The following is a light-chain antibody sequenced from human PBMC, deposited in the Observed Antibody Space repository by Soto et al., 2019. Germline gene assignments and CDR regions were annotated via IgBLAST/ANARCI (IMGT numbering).Light chain of an antibody. J-gene: IGKJ4*01. Sequence: EIVLTQSPGTLSLSPEERATLSCRASQSVSSGYLAWYQQKPGQAPRLLIYGASSRATGIPDRFSGSGSGTDFTLTISRLEPEDFAVYYCQQYNNWPLTFGGGTKVDI. CDR2: GAS. V-gene: IGKV3-20*01. CDR3: QQYNNWPLT. CDR1: QSVSSGY.